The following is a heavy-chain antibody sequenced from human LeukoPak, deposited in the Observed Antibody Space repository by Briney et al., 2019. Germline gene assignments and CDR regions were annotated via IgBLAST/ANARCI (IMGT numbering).Heavy chain of an antibody. CDR2: ISYDGSNK. D-gene: IGHD2-2*02. J-gene: IGHJ3*02. CDR3: AREPLYCSSTSCYRMHAFDI. V-gene: IGHV3-30*01. Sequence: GGSLRLSCAASGFTFSSYAMHWVRQAPGKGLEWVAVISYDGSNKYYADSVKGRFTISRDNSKNTLYLQMNSLRAEDTAVYYCAREPLYCSSTSCYRMHAFDILGQGTMVTVSS. CDR1: GFTFSSYA.